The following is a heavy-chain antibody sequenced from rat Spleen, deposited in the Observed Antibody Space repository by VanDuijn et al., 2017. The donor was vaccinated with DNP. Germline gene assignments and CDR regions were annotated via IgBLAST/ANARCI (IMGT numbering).Heavy chain of an antibody. CDR1: GFTFSDYD. D-gene: IGHD1-9*01. CDR3: AKARHTTGPHY. V-gene: IGHV5S13*01. J-gene: IGHJ2*01. CDR2: INSDGLVT. Sequence: EVHLVESGGGLVQPGGSLKISCEASGFTFSDYDMAWVRQAPTKGLEWVAAINSDGLVTYHRHSVKGRFTVSRDNAENTVYLQMNSLRSEDTATYYCAKARHTTGPHYWGQGVMVTVSS.